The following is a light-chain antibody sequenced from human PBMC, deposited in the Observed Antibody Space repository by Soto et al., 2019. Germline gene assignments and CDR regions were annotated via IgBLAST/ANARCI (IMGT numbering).Light chain of an antibody. CDR1: QSIGRW. Sequence: IQITPFPSFLSASVGATVTVSCRASQSIGRWLAWYQQKPGKAPKLLIFDASTLENGVPARFSGSRSGPEFSLTISSLQPDDFATYCCQQYYSYWTFGQGTKVDIK. CDR3: QQYYSYWT. V-gene: IGKV1-5*01. J-gene: IGKJ1*01. CDR2: DAS.